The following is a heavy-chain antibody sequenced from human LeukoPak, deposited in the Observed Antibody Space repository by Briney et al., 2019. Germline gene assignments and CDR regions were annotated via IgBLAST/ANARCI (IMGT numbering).Heavy chain of an antibody. CDR1: SGSISSSGYY. J-gene: IGHJ4*02. CDR3: AAGATAFYYFDY. CDR2: IYYSGST. V-gene: IGHV4-39*07. D-gene: IGHD1-26*01. Sequence: SETLSLSCTVSSGSISSSGYYWGWIRQPPGKGLEWIGSIYYSGSTYYNPSLKSRLTISVDTSKSQFSLKVSSVTAADTAVYYCAAGATAFYYFDYWGQGSLVTVSS.